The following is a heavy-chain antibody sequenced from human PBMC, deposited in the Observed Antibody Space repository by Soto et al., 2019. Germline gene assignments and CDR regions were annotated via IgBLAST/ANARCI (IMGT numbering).Heavy chain of an antibody. J-gene: IGHJ5*02. CDR3: ASTQYYYGSGSYLWFDP. CDR2: IYYSGST. V-gene: IGHV4-59*08. Sequence: SETLSLTCTVSGGSISSYYWSWIRQPPGKGLEWIGYIYYSGSTNYNPSLKSRVTISVDTSKNQFSLKLSSVTAADTAVYYCASTQYYYGSGSYLWFDPWGQGTLVTVSS. CDR1: GGSISSYY. D-gene: IGHD3-10*01.